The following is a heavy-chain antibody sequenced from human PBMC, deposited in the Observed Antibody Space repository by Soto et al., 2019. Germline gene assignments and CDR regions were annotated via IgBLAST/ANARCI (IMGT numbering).Heavy chain of an antibody. Sequence: QVKLAQSGTEVKKPGASIKVSCKASGYSFATSGMTWVRQAPGQGLEWMGWISVYNGNTNYDQKLQDRVTMTTDTSTNTAYLEVRNLRSDDTAVYYCARAGPYYDASGYADWGQGTLVTV. J-gene: IGHJ4*02. CDR1: GYSFATSG. V-gene: IGHV1-18*01. CDR2: ISVYNGNT. CDR3: ARAGPYYDASGYAD. D-gene: IGHD3-22*01.